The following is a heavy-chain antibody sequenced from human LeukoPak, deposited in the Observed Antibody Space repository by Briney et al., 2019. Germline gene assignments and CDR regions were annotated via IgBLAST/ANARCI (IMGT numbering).Heavy chain of an antibody. CDR2: ISSSSSYI. J-gene: IGHJ4*02. Sequence: GGSLRLSCAASGFTFSSYSMNWVRQAPGKGLEWVSSISSSSSYIYYADSVKGRFTISRDNAKNSLYLQMNSLRAEDTAVYYCARGGDYLTEYYFDYWGQGTLVTVSS. CDR3: ARGGDYLTEYYFDY. D-gene: IGHD3-16*01. V-gene: IGHV3-21*01. CDR1: GFTFSSYS.